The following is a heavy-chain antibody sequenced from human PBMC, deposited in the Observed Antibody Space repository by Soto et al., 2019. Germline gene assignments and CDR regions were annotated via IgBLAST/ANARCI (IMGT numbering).Heavy chain of an antibody. CDR3: TRGPNWFDP. CDR1: GDSVSNNSAA. Sequence: SQTLSLTCAISGDSVSNNSAAWNWIRQSPSRGLEWLGRTYYRSMWFRDYAVSLRSRISINPDTSKNEISLHLNSVTPEDTAVYYCTRGPNWFDPWGRGTLVTVSS. V-gene: IGHV6-1*01. CDR2: TYYRSMWFR. J-gene: IGHJ5*02.